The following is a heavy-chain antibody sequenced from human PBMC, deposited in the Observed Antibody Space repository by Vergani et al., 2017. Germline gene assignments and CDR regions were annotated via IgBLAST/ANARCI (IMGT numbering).Heavy chain of an antibody. CDR3: VYRKTECGTTGCFYPFYYYYYMDV. D-gene: IGHD1-7*01. CDR2: IYWNDDQ. V-gene: IGHV2-5*04. J-gene: IGHJ6*03. Sequence: QITLKESGPTLVKPTQTLTLTCTFSGFSLNTRGVSVAWTRQPPGKALDWLALIYWNDDQHYSPSLNHRVTITKDTSKNQVVLTMTNMDYVDTGTYYCVYRKTECGTTGCFYPFYYYYYMDVCGRETTLTVSS. CDR1: GFSLNTRGVS.